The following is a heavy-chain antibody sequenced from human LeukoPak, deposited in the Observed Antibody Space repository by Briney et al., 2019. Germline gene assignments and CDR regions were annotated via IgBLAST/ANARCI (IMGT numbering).Heavy chain of an antibody. J-gene: IGHJ4*02. CDR3: ARGFQYSSGWYYFDY. V-gene: IGHV1-18*01. D-gene: IGHD6-19*01. Sequence: ASVKVSCKASGGTFTSYAISWVRQAPGEGLEWMGWISAYNGNTNYAQKLQGRVTMTTDTSTSTAYMELRSLRSDDTAVYYCARGFQYSSGWYYFDYWGQGTLVTVSS. CDR2: ISAYNGNT. CDR1: GGTFTSYA.